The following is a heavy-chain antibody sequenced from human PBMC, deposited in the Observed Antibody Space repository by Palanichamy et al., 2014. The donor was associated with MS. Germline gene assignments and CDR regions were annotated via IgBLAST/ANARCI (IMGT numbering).Heavy chain of an antibody. CDR3: ARVMVRGVEDAFDI. V-gene: IGHV3-21*01. Sequence: QLVEVVGEAVVKAWGVPSRLSCAASGFTFSSYSMNWVRQAPGKGLEWVSSISSSSSYIYYADSVKGRFTISRDNAKNSLYLQMNSLRAEDTAVYYCARVMVRGVEDAFDIWGQGTMVTVSS. CDR1: GFTFSSYS. D-gene: IGHD3-10*01. J-gene: IGHJ3*02. CDR2: ISSSSSYI.